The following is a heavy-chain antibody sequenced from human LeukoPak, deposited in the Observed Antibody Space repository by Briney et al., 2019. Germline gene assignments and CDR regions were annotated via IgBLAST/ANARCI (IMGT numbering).Heavy chain of an antibody. CDR3: VMSPGPAAGNWFDP. J-gene: IGHJ5*02. CDR2: ITGSGTNT. Sequence: GGSLRLSCADSGFTFTFYGMHWARQAPGKGLGWVSGITGSGTNTYYADSVKGRFTISRDNSKNTLYLQMSTLRDEDTALYYCVMSPGPAAGNWFDPWGQGTLVTVSS. CDR1: GFTFTFYG. V-gene: IGHV3-23*01. D-gene: IGHD6-13*01.